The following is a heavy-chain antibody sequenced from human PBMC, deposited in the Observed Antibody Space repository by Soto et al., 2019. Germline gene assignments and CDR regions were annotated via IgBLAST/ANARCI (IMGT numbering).Heavy chain of an antibody. Sequence: SETLSLTCAVSGGTIHSGGSSWSWIRQPPGKGLEWIGYIYHSGSTSYNPSLKSRATISLDTSENLFSLRLTSVTAADTAVYYCARGALLDPWGQGTLVTVS. CDR2: IYHSGST. CDR1: GGTIHSGGSS. CDR3: ARGALLDP. V-gene: IGHV4-30-2*01. J-gene: IGHJ5*02.